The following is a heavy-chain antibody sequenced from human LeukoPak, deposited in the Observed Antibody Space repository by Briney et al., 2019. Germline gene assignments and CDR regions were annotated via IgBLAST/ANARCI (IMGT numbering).Heavy chain of an antibody. Sequence: PGGSLRLSCAASGFTFSIYWMSWVRQAPGRGLEWVAKIKQDGSEKYYVDSVKGRFTISRDNAKNSLYLQMNSLRAEDTAVYYCARGRSSSGYWGQGTLVTVSS. D-gene: IGHD6-13*01. CDR3: ARGRSSSGY. V-gene: IGHV3-7*01. CDR1: GFTFSIYW. CDR2: IKQDGSEK. J-gene: IGHJ4*02.